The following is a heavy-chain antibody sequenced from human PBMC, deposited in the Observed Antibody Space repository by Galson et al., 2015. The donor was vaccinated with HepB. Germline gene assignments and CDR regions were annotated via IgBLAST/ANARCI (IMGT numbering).Heavy chain of an antibody. V-gene: IGHV1-2*02. J-gene: IGHJ6*02. CDR3: ARRQSGYGPRYYYYGMDV. Sequence: SVKVSCKASGYTFTGYYIHWVRQAPGQGLEWMGWINPNSGGTNDAQKFQGRVTMTRDTAISTAYMQLSRLRSDDTAVYYCARRQSGYGPRYYYYGMDVWGQGTTCTVSS. CDR1: GYTFTGYY. D-gene: IGHD5-12*01. CDR2: INPNSGGT.